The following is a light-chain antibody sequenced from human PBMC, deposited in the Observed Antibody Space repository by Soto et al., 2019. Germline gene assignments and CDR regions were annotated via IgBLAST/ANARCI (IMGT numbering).Light chain of an antibody. Sequence: DIQMTQSPSTLSASVGDRVTITCRASQTISSWLAWYQQKPGNAPKLLIYKASSLESGVPSRFSGSGSGTEFTLTISSLQPDDFGSYYCQQYNSYALTFGGGTKVEIK. J-gene: IGKJ4*01. V-gene: IGKV1-5*03. CDR3: QQYNSYALT. CDR2: KAS. CDR1: QTISSW.